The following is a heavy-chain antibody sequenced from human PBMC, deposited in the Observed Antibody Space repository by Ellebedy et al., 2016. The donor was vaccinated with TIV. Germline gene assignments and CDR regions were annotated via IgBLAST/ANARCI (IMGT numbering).Heavy chain of an antibody. D-gene: IGHD3-10*01. CDR3: ARDSVSSGFDP. Sequence: MPSETLSLTCTVSGGSISSYYWGWIRQPPGQGLEWIGYISYSGNTNYNPSLKSRVNISLDTSKTHFTLRLTSVTAADTAIYYCARDSVSSGFDPWGQGALVTVSS. J-gene: IGHJ5*02. V-gene: IGHV4-59*12. CDR2: ISYSGNT. CDR1: GGSISSYY.